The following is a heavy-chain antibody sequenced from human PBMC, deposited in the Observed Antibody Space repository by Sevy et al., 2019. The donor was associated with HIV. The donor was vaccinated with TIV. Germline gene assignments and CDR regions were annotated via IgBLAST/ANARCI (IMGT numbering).Heavy chain of an antibody. V-gene: IGHV4-4*07. CDR1: GGSISGSS. CDR2: VLASAIT. CDR3: ARLRWDLVVVPGATPGCYFDS. D-gene: IGHD2-2*02. Sequence: SETLSLTCTVTGGSISGSSWSWIRQPPGKGLEWIGNVLASAITNYNPSLKSRVTISLDTSESQSSLILNSVTAADTAVYYCARLRWDLVVVPGATPGCYFDSWGQGTLVTVSS. J-gene: IGHJ4*02.